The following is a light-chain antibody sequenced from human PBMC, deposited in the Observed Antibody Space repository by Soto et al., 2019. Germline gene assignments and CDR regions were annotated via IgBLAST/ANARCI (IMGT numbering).Light chain of an antibody. CDR3: SSYTSSSVV. CDR1: SSDVGGYNY. CDR2: DVS. V-gene: IGLV2-14*01. J-gene: IGLJ2*01. Sequence: QSVLTQPASVSGSPGQSITISCTGTSSDVGGYNYVSWYQQHPGKAPKLMIYDVSNRPSGVSNRFSGSKSSNTASLTISGLQAEDEADYYCSSYTSSSVVFGGGTKVTVL.